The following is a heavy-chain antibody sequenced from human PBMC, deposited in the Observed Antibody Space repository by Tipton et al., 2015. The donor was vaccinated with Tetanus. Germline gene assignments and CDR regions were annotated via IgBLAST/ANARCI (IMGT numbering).Heavy chain of an antibody. V-gene: IGHV5-51*01. CDR1: GYRFTSYW. CDR2: IYPGDSDT. J-gene: IGHJ4*02. D-gene: IGHD2-2*01. Sequence: VQLVQSGAEVKKPGESLKISCKGSGYRFTSYWIGWVRQMPGKGLEWMGVIYPGDSDTRYSPSFQGQVAISADKSISTAYLQWSSLKASDTAMYYCASSLGYCSSSSCLLDCWGQGTLVTVSS. CDR3: ASSLGYCSSSSCLLDC.